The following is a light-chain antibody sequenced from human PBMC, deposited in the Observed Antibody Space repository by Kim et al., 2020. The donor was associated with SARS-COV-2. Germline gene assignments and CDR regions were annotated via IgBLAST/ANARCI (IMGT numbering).Light chain of an antibody. Sequence: SITISRTGTRSDVGGYNYVSWYQQHPGKAPKLMIYDVSNRPSGVSNRFSGSKSGNTASLTISGLQAEDEADYYCSSYTSSSTYVVFGGGTQLTVL. V-gene: IGLV2-14*03. CDR1: RSDVGGYNY. CDR2: DVS. J-gene: IGLJ2*01. CDR3: SSYTSSSTYVV.